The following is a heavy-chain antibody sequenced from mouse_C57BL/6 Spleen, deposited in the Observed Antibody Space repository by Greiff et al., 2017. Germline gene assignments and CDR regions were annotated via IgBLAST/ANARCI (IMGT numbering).Heavy chain of an antibody. CDR2: INPSTGGT. CDR1: GYTFTSYW. J-gene: IGHJ4*01. Sequence: VQLQQPGTELVKPGASVKLSCKASGYTFTSYWMHWVKQRPGQGLEWIGNINPSTGGTNYNEKFKSKATLTVDKSSSTAYMQLSSLTSEDSAVYYCAGTFLYYSIMDYWGQGTSVTSSS. V-gene: IGHV1-53*01. D-gene: IGHD2-1*01. CDR3: AGTFLYYSIMDY.